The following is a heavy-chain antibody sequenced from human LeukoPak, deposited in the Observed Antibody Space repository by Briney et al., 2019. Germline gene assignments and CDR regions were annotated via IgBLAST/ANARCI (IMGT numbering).Heavy chain of an antibody. D-gene: IGHD1-26*01. CDR2: LYSDDSA. J-gene: IGHJ4*02. CDR1: GFSISSGY. Sequence: PGGSLRLSCVASGFSISSGYMTWARQAPGKALEWVSLLYSDDSAYYPDSVKGRFTISRDNSKSTPHLQMDTLRTEDTAMYYCARDPWQGSTTLHWGQGIMVTVSS. V-gene: IGHV3-66*02. CDR3: ARDPWQGSTTLH.